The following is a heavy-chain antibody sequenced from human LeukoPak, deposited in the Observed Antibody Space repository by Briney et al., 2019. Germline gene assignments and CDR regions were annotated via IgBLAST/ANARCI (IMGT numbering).Heavy chain of an antibody. J-gene: IGHJ4*02. Sequence: GGSLRLSYAASGFTFSNYWMSWVRQAPGRGLEWVANIKQDGSEKSKNSLYLQMNSLRAEDTAVYYCAWDKVRDLFDYWGQGTLVTVSS. D-gene: IGHD3-10*01. V-gene: IGHV3-7*03. CDR2: IKQDGSEK. CDR1: GFTFSNYW. CDR3: AWDKVRDLFDY.